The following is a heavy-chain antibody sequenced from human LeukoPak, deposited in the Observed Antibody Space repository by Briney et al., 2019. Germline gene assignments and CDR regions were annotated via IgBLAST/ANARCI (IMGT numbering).Heavy chain of an antibody. V-gene: IGHV4-61*02. D-gene: IGHD3-22*01. CDR3: ARPHYYDSSGYYGYYYFYMDV. Sequence: SQTLSLTCSVSGASINSGFYYWNWIRQPAGKGLEWIGRIYTTGSTSYNPSLRSRVTISLDTSKSQFSLKLSSVTAADTAVYYCARPHYYDSSGYYGYYYFYMDVWGKGTTVTVSS. CDR1: GASINSGFYY. J-gene: IGHJ6*03. CDR2: IYTTGST.